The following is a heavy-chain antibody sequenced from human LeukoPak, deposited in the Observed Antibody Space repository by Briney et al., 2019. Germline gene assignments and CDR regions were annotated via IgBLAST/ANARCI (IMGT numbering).Heavy chain of an antibody. CDR2: ITLSGVST. D-gene: IGHD2-15*01. J-gene: IGHJ5*02. CDR1: GFTVSSNY. Sequence: PGGSLRLSCAASGFTVSSNYMNWVRQAPGKGLEWVSFITLSGVSTFYADSVKGRFTISRDNSKNTLYLQMNNLTVEDTAMYYCASLLGYCSGDSCFNWFGPWGQGTLVAVSS. V-gene: IGHV3-53*01. CDR3: ASLLGYCSGDSCFNWFGP.